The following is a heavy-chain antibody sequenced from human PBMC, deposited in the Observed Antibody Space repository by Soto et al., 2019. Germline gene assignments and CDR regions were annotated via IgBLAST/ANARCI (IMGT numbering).Heavy chain of an antibody. CDR3: SRSAGSYYPLPVDY. CDR2: IYHSGSI. J-gene: IGHJ4*02. Sequence: SETLSLTCAVSGGSISSGGYSWSWIRQPPGKGLEGIGYIYHSGSIYYNPSLKSRVTISVDRSKNQFSLKLSSVTAADTAVYYCSRSAGSYYPLPVDYWGQGTLVTVS. D-gene: IGHD1-26*01. CDR1: GGSISSGGYS. V-gene: IGHV4-30-2*01.